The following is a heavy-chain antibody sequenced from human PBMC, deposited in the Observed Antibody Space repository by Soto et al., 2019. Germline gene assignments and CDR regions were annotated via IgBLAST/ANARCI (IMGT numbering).Heavy chain of an antibody. CDR3: TTDQQGTTWDYYYYGMDV. CDR2: IKSKTDGGAT. V-gene: IGHV3-15*01. J-gene: IGHJ6*02. CDR1: GFTFSNAW. D-gene: IGHD1-1*01. Sequence: GGSLRLSCAASGFTFSNAWMSWVRQAPGKGLEWVGRIKSKTDGGATDYAAPVKGGFTISRDDSKNTLYLQMNSLKTEDTAVYYCTTDQQGTTWDYYYYGMDVWGQGTTVTVSS.